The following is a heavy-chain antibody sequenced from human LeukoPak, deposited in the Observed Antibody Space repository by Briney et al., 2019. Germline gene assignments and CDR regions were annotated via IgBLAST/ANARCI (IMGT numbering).Heavy chain of an antibody. V-gene: IGHV1-46*01. CDR3: ARDLGDWWFDP. J-gene: IGHJ5*02. Sequence: ASVKVSCKASGYTFTIYYMHWVRQAPGQGLEWMGIINPSGGSTSYAQKFQGRVTMTRDTSTSTVYMELSSLRSEDTAVYYCARDLGDWWFDPWGQGTLVTVSS. CDR1: GYTFTIYY. CDR2: INPSGGST. D-gene: IGHD2-21*01.